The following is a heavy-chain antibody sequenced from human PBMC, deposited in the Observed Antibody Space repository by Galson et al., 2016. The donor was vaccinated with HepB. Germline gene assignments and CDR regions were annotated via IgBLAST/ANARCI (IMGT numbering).Heavy chain of an antibody. CDR1: GFTFSSHA. J-gene: IGHJ2*01. Sequence: SLRLSCAASGFTFSSHAMHWVRQAPGKGLEWVAVISSDGSEKYYGASVKGRFTISRDNSKNTPYLQMNSLRVEDTAVHYCARGASSFYDSRGYYTFDLWGRGTLVAVSS. D-gene: IGHD3-22*01. CDR2: ISSDGSEK. V-gene: IGHV3-30*04. CDR3: ARGASSFYDSRGYYTFDL.